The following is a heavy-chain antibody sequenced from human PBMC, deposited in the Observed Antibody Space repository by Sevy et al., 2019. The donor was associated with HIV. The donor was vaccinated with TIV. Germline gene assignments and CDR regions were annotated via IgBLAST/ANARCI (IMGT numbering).Heavy chain of an antibody. CDR2: ISSSGSTI. V-gene: IGHV3-11*01. Sequence: GGSLRLSCAASGFTFSDYYMSWIRQAPGKGLEWVSYISSSGSTIYYADSLKGRFTISRDNAKKSLYLQMNSLRAEFTAVYYCARVPGGYDSSGYYYVWAFDIWGQGTMVTVSS. CDR1: GFTFSDYY. D-gene: IGHD3-22*01. CDR3: ARVPGGYDSSGYYYVWAFDI. J-gene: IGHJ3*02.